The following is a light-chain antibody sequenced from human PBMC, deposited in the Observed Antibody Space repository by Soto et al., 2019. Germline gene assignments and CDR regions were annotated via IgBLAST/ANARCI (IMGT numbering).Light chain of an antibody. V-gene: IGKV3-20*01. J-gene: IGKJ1*01. CDR2: GAS. Sequence: EIVLTQSPGTLSLSPGERATLSCRASQSISNNYLAWYQQRPGQGPRLLIQGASVRATGIPDRFSGSGSGTDFTLTISRLEPEDFAVYYCQQYGSSPRTFGQGTKVDIK. CDR3: QQYGSSPRT. CDR1: QSISNNY.